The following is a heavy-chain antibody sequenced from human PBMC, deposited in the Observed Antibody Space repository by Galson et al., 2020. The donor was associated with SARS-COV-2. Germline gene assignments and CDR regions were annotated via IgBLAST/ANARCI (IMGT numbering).Heavy chain of an antibody. CDR2: IHSGGNI. CDR3: ARDYDYGNYFDY. J-gene: IGHJ4*02. Sequence: SETLSLTCTVSGGSTRSDTYHWSWIRQSAEKGLEWIARIHSGGNINYNPSLKSRVAISVDTSKNQFSLKLTSVTAADTAVYYCARDYDYGNYFDYWGQGTLVTVSS. V-gene: IGHV4-61*02. CDR1: GGSTRSDTYH. D-gene: IGHD4-17*01.